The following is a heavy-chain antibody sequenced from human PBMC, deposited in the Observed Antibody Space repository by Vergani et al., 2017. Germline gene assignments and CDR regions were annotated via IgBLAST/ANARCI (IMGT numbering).Heavy chain of an antibody. CDR2: ISWNSGSI. CDR1: GFTFDDYA. D-gene: IGHD1-26*01. J-gene: IGHJ4*02. CDR3: ARDRPYSGSYLFDY. Sequence: EVQLVESGGGLVQPGRSLRLSCAASGFTFDDYAMHWVRQAPGKGLEWVSGISWNSGSIGYADSVKGRFTISRDNAKNSLYLQMNSLRAEDTAVYYCARDRPYSGSYLFDYWGQGTLVTVSS. V-gene: IGHV3-9*01.